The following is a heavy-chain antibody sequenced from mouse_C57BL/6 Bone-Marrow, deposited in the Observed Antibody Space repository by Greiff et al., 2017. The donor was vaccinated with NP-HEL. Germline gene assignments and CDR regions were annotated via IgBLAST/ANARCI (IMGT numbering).Heavy chain of an antibody. CDR2: IYPRSGNT. CDR1: GYTFTSYG. CDR3: ARKNYYGPFDY. D-gene: IGHD1-1*01. V-gene: IGHV1-81*01. Sequence: QVQLQQSVAELARPGASVKLSCKASGYTFTSYGISWVKQRTGQGLEWIGEIYPRSGNTYYNEKFKGKATLTADKSSSTAYMELRSLTSEDSAVYFCARKNYYGPFDYWGQGTTLTVSS. J-gene: IGHJ2*01.